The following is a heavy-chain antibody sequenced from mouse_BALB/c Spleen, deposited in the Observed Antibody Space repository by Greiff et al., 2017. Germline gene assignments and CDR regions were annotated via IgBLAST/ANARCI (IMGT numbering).Heavy chain of an antibody. V-gene: IGHV14-3*02. CDR3: ARDDYNCYAMDD. J-gene: IGHJ4*01. CDR2: IDPATGNT. CDR1: GFNIQDTY. D-gene: IGHD2-4*01. Sequence: VQLQQSGAELVKPGASVKLSCTASGFNIQDTYMHWVKQRPEQGLEWIGRIDPATGNTKYDPKFQGKATITADTSSNTAYLQLSSLTSEDTAVYYCARDDYNCYAMDDWGQGTSVTVSS.